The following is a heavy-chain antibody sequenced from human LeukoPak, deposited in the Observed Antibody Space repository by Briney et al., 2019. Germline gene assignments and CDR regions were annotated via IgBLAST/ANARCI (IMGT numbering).Heavy chain of an antibody. CDR2: ISGSGGST. CDR1: GFTFSSYG. CDR3: AKNGDRGAYCTGGTCYPYFYYYMDV. V-gene: IGHV3-23*01. Sequence: GGTLRLSCAASGFTFSSYGMSWVRQAPGKGLEWVSAISGSGGSTYYADSVKGRFTISRDNSKNTLYLQMNSLRAEDTAVYYCAKNGDRGAYCTGGTCYPYFYYYMDVWGKGTTVTI. D-gene: IGHD2-15*01. J-gene: IGHJ6*03.